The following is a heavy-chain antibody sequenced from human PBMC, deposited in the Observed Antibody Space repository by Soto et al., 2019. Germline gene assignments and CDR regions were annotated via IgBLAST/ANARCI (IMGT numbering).Heavy chain of an antibody. J-gene: IGHJ4*02. D-gene: IGHD1-26*01. CDR3: AATRSAGRFDY. CDR1: GFTSTSST. Sequence: ASVKVSCKTSGFTSTSSTVQWVRQARGQRLEWLGWIVVGSGGTNYAQKFQDRVTITRDMSTSTAYMELSSLRSDDTAVYYRAATRSAGRFDYWGQGTLVTVSS. CDR2: IVVGSGGT. V-gene: IGHV1-58*01.